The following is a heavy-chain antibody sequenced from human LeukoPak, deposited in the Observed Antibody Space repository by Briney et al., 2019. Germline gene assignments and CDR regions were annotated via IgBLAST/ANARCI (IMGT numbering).Heavy chain of an antibody. CDR2: INPNSGGT. CDR3: ARWGIAAAGTVGAFDI. V-gene: IGHV1-2*02. Sequence: ASVKVSCKASGYSFTSHYMHWVRQAPGQGLEWMGWINPNSGGTNYAQKFQGRVTMTRDTSISTAYMELSRLRSDDTAVYYCARWGIAAAGTVGAFDIWGQGTMVTVSS. CDR1: GYSFTSHY. J-gene: IGHJ3*02. D-gene: IGHD6-13*01.